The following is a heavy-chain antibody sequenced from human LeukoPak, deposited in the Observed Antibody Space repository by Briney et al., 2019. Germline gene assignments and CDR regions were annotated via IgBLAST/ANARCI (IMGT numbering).Heavy chain of an antibody. CDR2: INTVSSYI. V-gene: IGHV3-21*06. CDR1: GFSFSSYS. J-gene: IGHJ4*02. CDR3: ARLRRNTDSSGFFYYYDY. D-gene: IGHD3-22*01. Sequence: GGSLRLSCAASGFSFSSYSFNWVRQAPGKGLEWVSSINTVSSYIYYADSLKGRFTISRDNAKNSVYLQMDSLSAEDSAVYYCARLRRNTDSSGFFYYYDYWGQGTLVTVSS.